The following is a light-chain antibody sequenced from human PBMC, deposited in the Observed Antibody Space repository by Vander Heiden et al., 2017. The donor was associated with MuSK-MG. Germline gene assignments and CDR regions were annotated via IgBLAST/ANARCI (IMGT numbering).Light chain of an antibody. Sequence: QSVLTQPPSASGTPGQRVTISCSGSSSNIGSTTVNWYQQLPGTAPKLLIYRNNQRPSGVPDRFSGSKSGTSASLAISGLQSEEEADYYCAAWDDSLNGVVFGGGTKLTVL. CDR2: RNN. V-gene: IGLV1-44*01. J-gene: IGLJ2*01. CDR3: AAWDDSLNGVV. CDR1: SSNIGSTT.